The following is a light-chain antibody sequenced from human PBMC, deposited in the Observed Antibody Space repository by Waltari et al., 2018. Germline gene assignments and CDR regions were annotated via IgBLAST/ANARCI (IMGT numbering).Light chain of an antibody. CDR2: SGV. J-gene: IGLJ1*01. CDR1: SSNVGSNV. CDR3: ASWDDRLDAYV. Sequence: QSVLTQPPSASGTPGQRVLISCSGSSSNVGSNVVNWSHQPPGPAPNRLIFSGVDRSQGVPDRFSVSRSATSASLAISGLQSDDESTYYCASWDDRLDAYVFGTGTRVTVL. V-gene: IGLV1-44*01.